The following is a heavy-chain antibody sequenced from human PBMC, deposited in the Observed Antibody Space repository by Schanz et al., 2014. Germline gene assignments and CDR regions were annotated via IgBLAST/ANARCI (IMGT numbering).Heavy chain of an antibody. Sequence: QLMQSGSEVRKPGASVKVSCKASGYIFGSHGMTWVRQAPGQGPELMGWINAHTGNTQYAQKFQGRVNMTRDTVTATVHLELTRLRTGETANYYCARVRIGAYHYNSPGAFDIWGQGTRVTVSS. CDR2: INAHTGNT. J-gene: IGHJ3*02. D-gene: IGHD3-10*01. CDR1: GYIFGSHG. V-gene: IGHV1-18*01. CDR3: ARVRIGAYHYNSPGAFDI.